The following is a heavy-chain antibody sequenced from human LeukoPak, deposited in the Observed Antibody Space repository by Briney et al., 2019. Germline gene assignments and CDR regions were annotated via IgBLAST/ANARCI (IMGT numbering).Heavy chain of an antibody. CDR3: ARRPAASEALDY. CDR1: GGSISSSSYY. D-gene: IGHD6-13*01. CDR2: IHYSVST. J-gene: IGHJ4*02. V-gene: IGHV4-39*01. Sequence: SETLSLTCTVSGGSISSSSYYWDWIRQPPGKGLEWIGSIHYSVSTYYNPSLKSRVTISVDTSKNQFSLKLSSVTAADTAEYYCARRPAASEALDYWGQGTLVTVSS.